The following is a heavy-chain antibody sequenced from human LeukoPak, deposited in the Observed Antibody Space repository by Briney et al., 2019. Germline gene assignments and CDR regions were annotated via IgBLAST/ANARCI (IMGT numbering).Heavy chain of an antibody. Sequence: GGSLRLSCAASGFTFSSYDFSNYAMSWVRQAPGKGLEWVSAISDSGGRTYYADSVKGRFTISRDNSKNTLFLRMNSLRAEDTAVYFWAKQSLYDSSGHFHYWGQGTLVTVSS. V-gene: IGHV3-23*01. J-gene: IGHJ4*02. CDR3: AKQSLYDSSGHFHY. CDR2: ISDSGGRT. CDR1: GFTFSSYDFSNYA. D-gene: IGHD3-22*01.